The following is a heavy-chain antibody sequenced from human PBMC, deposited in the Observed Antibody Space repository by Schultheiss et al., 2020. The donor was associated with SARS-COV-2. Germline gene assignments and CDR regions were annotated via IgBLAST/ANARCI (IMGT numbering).Heavy chain of an antibody. V-gene: IGHV3-23*01. CDR2: ISGSGGST. CDR1: GFTFSSYA. CDR3: ARGGYYGSGLHAAIFDY. D-gene: IGHD3-10*01. J-gene: IGHJ4*02. Sequence: GESLKISCAASGFTFSSYAMNWVRQAPGKGLEWVSVISGSGGSTYYADSVKGRFTISRDNSKNTLYLQMNSLRAEDTALYYCARGGYYGSGLHAAIFDYWGQGTLVTVSS.